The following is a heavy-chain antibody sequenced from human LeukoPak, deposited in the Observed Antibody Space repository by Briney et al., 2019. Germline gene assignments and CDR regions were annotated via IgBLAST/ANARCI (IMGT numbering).Heavy chain of an antibody. D-gene: IGHD6-13*01. Sequence: SETLSLTCSVSGDSISSSSWTWIRQSPGEGLESLGYIANNGNAKYKSSFEGRVTMSVDTSKSQFSLTLSSVTAADTAVYYCASYSSSWYNWFDPWGQGTLVTVSS. V-gene: IGHV4-59*08. CDR1: GDSISSSS. CDR2: IANNGNA. CDR3: ASYSSSWYNWFDP. J-gene: IGHJ5*02.